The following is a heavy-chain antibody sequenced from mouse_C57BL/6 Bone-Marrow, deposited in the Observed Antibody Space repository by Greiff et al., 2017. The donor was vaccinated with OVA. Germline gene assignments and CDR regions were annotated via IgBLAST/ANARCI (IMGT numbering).Heavy chain of an antibody. D-gene: IGHD1-1*01. CDR2: IYPGSGNT. CDR1: GYSFTSYY. CDR3: ARSYGSSYLPYWYFDV. Sequence: VQLQESGPELVKPGASVKISCKASGYSFTSYYIHWVKQRPGQGLEWIGWIYPGSGNTKYNEKFKGKATLPADTSSSTAYMQLSSLTSEDSAVYYCARSYGSSYLPYWYFDVWGTGTTVTVSS. V-gene: IGHV1-66*01. J-gene: IGHJ1*03.